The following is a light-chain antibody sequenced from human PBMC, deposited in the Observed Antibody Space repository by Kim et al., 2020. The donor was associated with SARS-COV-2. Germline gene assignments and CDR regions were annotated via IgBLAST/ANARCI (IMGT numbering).Light chain of an antibody. CDR1: SIGAKS. CDR3: HVWDSNTAV. CDR2: RDR. J-gene: IGLJ3*02. V-gene: IGLV3-9*01. Sequence: VALGQTAKITCGGSSIGAKSVHWYQQKPGQAPVLVIYRDRNRPSGIPERFSGSNSGNTATLTISRAQAGDEADYYCHVWDSNTAVFGGGTRLSVL.